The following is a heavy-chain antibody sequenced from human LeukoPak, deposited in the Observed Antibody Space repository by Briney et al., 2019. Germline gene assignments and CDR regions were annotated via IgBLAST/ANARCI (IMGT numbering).Heavy chain of an antibody. Sequence: GGSLRLSCATSGFTFSNYAMIWVRQAPGKGLEWVSASSGGGGGTYYADSVKGRFTISRDNSKNTLYLQMNSLRVEDTAVYYCAEEVGNTYPTFDYWGQETLVTVSS. D-gene: IGHD1-26*01. J-gene: IGHJ4*02. CDR2: SSGGGGGT. CDR1: GFTFSNYA. CDR3: AEEVGNTYPTFDY. V-gene: IGHV3-23*01.